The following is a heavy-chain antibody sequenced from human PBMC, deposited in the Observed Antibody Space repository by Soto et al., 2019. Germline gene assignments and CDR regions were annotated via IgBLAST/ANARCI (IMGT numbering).Heavy chain of an antibody. D-gene: IGHD5-18*01. CDR1: GGSMSSGDYY. Sequence: SETLSLTCTVSGGSMSSGDYYWRWIRQPPGKGLEWIGEINHSGSTNYNPSLKSRVTISVDTSKNQFSLKLSSVTAADTAVYYCARGVGRLWLVSSEKSRFDYWGQGTLVTVSS. CDR3: ARGVGRLWLVSSEKSRFDY. J-gene: IGHJ4*02. V-gene: IGHV4-39*07. CDR2: INHSGST.